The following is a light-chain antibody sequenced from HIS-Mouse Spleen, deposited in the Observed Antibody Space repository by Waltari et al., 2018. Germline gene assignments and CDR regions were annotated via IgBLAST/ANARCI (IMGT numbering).Light chain of an antibody. CDR1: SSDVGVYNY. CDR3: QSYDSSNSWV. J-gene: IGLJ3*02. CDR2: EVS. Sequence: QSALTQPPSASGSPGQSVTISCTGTSSDVGVYNYVSSYQQHPGKAPKLMIYEVSKRPSGVPDRFSGSIDSSSNSASLTISGLKTEDEADYYCQSYDSSNSWVFGGGTKLTVL. V-gene: IGLV2-8*01.